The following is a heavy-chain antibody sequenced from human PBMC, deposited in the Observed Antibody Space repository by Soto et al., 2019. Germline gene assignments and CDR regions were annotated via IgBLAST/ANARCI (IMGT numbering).Heavy chain of an antibody. CDR1: GFTFINYA. CDR3: VRDLYRSATMPCLDH. V-gene: IGHV3-23*01. J-gene: IGHJ4*02. CDR2: ISDTGGDS. Sequence: VRLSCEASGFTFINYAMSWVRQAPGKGLEWVASISDTGGDSYYADSMDGRFTISRDNSKNTLYLQINSLRAEDTAVYYCVRDLYRSATMPCLDHWGQGTLVTVSS. D-gene: IGHD1-1*01.